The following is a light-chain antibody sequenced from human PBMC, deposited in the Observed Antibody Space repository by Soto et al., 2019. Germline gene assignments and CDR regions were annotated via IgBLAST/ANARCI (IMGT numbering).Light chain of an antibody. Sequence: QSALTQPASVSGSPGQSITISCTGTSSDVGSHNLVSWYQQFPGKAPKLIIFEASKRPSGVSNRFSGSKSGSTASLTISGLQDEEEADYYCCSNDAGSTYVFGSGTKGTGL. J-gene: IGLJ1*01. CDR2: EAS. CDR3: CSNDAGSTYV. CDR1: SSDVGSHNL. V-gene: IGLV2-23*01.